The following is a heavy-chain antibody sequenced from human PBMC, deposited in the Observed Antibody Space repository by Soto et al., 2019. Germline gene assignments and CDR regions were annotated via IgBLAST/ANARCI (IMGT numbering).Heavy chain of an antibody. D-gene: IGHD1-1*01. J-gene: IGHJ4*02. CDR3: AKDMGPFTRNDLDD. V-gene: IGHV3-9*01. CDR1: GFTFDDYA. Sequence: EVQLVESGGGLVQPGRSLRLSCVASGFTFDDYAMHWVRQAPGKGLEWVSRISWNGDTMAYADSVKGRFAISRDNAKNSLYLQMNSLRPEDTALYYCAKDMGPFTRNDLDDWGQGTLVTVSS. CDR2: ISWNGDTM.